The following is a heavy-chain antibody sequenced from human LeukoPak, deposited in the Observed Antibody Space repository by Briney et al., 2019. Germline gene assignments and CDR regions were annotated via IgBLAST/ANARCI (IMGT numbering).Heavy chain of an antibody. J-gene: IGHJ4*02. CDR1: GNYW. CDR2: INSDGSWT. D-gene: IGHD3-10*01. V-gene: IGHV3-74*01. CDR3: AKASGAH. Sequence: GGSLRLSCAASGNYWMHWVRQAPGKGLVWVSHINSDGSWTSYADSVKGRFTISRDNSKNTLYLQMNSLRAEDTAVYYCAKASGAHWGQGTLVTVSS.